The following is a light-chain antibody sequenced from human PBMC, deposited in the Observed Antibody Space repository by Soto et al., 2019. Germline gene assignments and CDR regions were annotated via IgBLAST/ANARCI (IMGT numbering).Light chain of an antibody. CDR2: AAS. J-gene: IGKJ1*01. CDR3: QQNYNLQGT. Sequence: EVVFTQYQATPSSSPGDRATLSCIASQSISTYVNWFQQNPGQPPRLLIYAASTRVTGIPARSSGSGSGTDFSLTISSLEPEDSAVYYCQQNYNLQGTFGPGTKVDI. V-gene: IGKV3D-11*02. CDR1: QSISTY.